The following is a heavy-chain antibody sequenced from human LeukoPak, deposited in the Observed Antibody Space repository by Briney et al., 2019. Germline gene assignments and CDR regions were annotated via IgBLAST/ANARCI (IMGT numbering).Heavy chain of an antibody. J-gene: IGHJ6*01. CDR2: IIPTLGIT. CDR3: GRGGGGDWFGEKDV. D-gene: IGHD3-10*01. Sequence: SVKVSCKASGGAFSTYAISWVRQAPGQGLEWMGRIIPTLGITNYAENFQGRVTITANKSTSTAYMQLSSLRSEDTAVYSCGRGGGGDWFGEKDVWGQGTTVTVSS. V-gene: IGHV1-69*04. CDR1: GGAFSTYA.